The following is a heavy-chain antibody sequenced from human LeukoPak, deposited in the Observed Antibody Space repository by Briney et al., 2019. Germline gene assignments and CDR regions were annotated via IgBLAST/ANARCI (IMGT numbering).Heavy chain of an antibody. Sequence: SVKVSCKASGGTFSSYAISWVRQAPGRGLEWMGRINPIFGTANYAQKFQGRVTITTEESTSTAYMELSSLRSEETAVYYCATTRGSYCYYYMDVWGKGTTVTVSS. CDR3: ATTRGSYCYYYMDV. J-gene: IGHJ6*03. D-gene: IGHD5-24*01. V-gene: IGHV1-69*05. CDR2: INPIFGTA. CDR1: GGTFSSYA.